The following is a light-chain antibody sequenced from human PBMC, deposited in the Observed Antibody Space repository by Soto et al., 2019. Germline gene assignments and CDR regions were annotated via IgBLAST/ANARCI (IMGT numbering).Light chain of an antibody. J-gene: IGKJ1*01. Sequence: IQMTQSPSILSASVGDSVTITCRASQNIGSWLAWYQQRTGKAPKLLIYDASNLQSGVPSRFSGGGSATEFTLTISSLQPDDSASYFCQQYSDYPTFGQGTKVDIK. CDR1: QNIGSW. CDR3: QQYSDYPT. V-gene: IGKV1-5*01. CDR2: DAS.